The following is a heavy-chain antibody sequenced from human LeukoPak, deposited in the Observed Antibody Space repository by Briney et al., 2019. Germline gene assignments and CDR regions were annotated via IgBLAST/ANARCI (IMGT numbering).Heavy chain of an antibody. V-gene: IGHV5-51*01. D-gene: IGHD1-26*01. CDR3: VRRSGSYFDY. Sequence: GESLKISCKGSGYSFTNFWIGWVRQMPGKGLEWTGIIHPGDSDTRYSPSFQGQVTISADKSISTAYLQWNSLKASDTAMYYCVRRSGSYFDYWGQGTLVTVSS. CDR1: GYSFTNFW. CDR2: IHPGDSDT. J-gene: IGHJ4*02.